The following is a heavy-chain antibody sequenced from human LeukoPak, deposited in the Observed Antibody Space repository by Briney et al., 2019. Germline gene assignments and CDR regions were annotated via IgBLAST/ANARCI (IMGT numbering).Heavy chain of an antibody. J-gene: IGHJ3*02. CDR2: INPNSGGT. D-gene: IGHD3-22*01. V-gene: IGHV1-2*06. CDR1: GYTFTGYY. Sequence: ASVKVSCKASGYTFTGYYMHWVRQAPGQGLEWMGRINPNSGGTNYAQKFQGRVTMTRDTSISTAYMELSRLRSDDTAAYYCASRSSGYYSGDAFDIWGQGTMVTVSS. CDR3: ASRSSGYYSGDAFDI.